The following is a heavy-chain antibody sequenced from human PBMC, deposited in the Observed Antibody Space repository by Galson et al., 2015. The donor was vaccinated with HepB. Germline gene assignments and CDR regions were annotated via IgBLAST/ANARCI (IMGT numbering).Heavy chain of an antibody. V-gene: IGHV1-46*01. CDR1: GYTFTSYY. CDR3: ARAISYIDY. D-gene: IGHD2-21*01. CDR2: VNPSGGST. Sequence: SVKVSCKASGYTFTSYYMHWVRQAPGQGLEWMGLVNPSGGSTTYAQKFRGRVTMTRDTSTSTVYMELNSLRSEDTAVYYCARAISYIDYWGQGTLVTVSS. J-gene: IGHJ4*02.